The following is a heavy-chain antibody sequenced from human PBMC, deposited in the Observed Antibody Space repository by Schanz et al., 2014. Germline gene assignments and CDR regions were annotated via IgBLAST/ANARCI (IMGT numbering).Heavy chain of an antibody. D-gene: IGHD1-1*01. J-gene: IGHJ4*02. CDR2: IGTSGGT. Sequence: EVQLLESGGGLVQPGGSLRLSCAASGFTFSAYAMTWVRQIPGKGLEWVSTIGTSGGTNYAESVKGRFTISRDNSKNTLYLQMNSLRAEDTAVYFCAKIERNEDWGQGTLVTVSS. V-gene: IGHV3-23*01. CDR1: GFTFSAYA. CDR3: AKIERNED.